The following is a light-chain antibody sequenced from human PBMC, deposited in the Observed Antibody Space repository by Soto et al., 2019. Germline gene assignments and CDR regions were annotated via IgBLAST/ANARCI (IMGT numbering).Light chain of an antibody. V-gene: IGKV2-28*01. J-gene: IGKJ1*01. CDR3: MHGLQAPLT. Sequence: DIEMTQSPLSLPVTPGEPASISCRSSQSLLHRNGYNYLDWYLQKPGQSPRLLIYLGSNRASGVPDRFSGTGSGTDFTLKISRVEAEDLGFYYSMHGLQAPLTLGRGTKVDI. CDR2: LGS. CDR1: QSLLHRNGYNY.